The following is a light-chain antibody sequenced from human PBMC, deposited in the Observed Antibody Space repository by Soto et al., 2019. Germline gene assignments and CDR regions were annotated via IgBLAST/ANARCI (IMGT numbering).Light chain of an antibody. CDR1: SSKIGAGYD. Sequence: QSVLTQPPSVSGAPGQRVTLSCTGSSSKIGAGYDVHWYQQLPGTAPKLLIYGNSNRPSGVPDRFSGAKSGTPASLAITGLQAEDEADYYCQSYDSSLSGSVVFGGGTKLTVL. J-gene: IGLJ2*01. CDR2: GNS. CDR3: QSYDSSLSGSVV. V-gene: IGLV1-40*01.